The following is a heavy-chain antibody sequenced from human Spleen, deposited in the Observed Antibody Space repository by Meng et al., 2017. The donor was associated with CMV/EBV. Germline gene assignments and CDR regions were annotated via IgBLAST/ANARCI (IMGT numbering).Heavy chain of an antibody. CDR1: GGTYSSYA. J-gene: IGHJ4*02. V-gene: IGHV1-69*05. CDR2: IIPIFGTA. D-gene: IGHD3-16*02. Sequence: KAHGGTYSSYAIGWLRQAPGQELEWMGGIIPIFGTANYAQKFQGRVTITTDEYTSTAYMELSSLRSEDTAVYYCARTSGELSPIHFDYWGQGTLVTVSS. CDR3: ARTSGELSPIHFDY.